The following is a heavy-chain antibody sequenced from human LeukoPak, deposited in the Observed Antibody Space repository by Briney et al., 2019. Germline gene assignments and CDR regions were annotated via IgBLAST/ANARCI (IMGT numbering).Heavy chain of an antibody. J-gene: IGHJ4*02. CDR1: GYTLTELS. V-gene: IGHV1-24*01. Sequence: ASVKVSCKVSGYTLTELSMHWVRQAPGKGLEWMGGFDPEDGETIYAQKFQGRVTMTEDTSTDTAYMELSSLRSEDTAVYYCATYQNCYCSGGSCVFDYWGQGTLVTVSS. D-gene: IGHD2-15*01. CDR2: FDPEDGET. CDR3: ATYQNCYCSGGSCVFDY.